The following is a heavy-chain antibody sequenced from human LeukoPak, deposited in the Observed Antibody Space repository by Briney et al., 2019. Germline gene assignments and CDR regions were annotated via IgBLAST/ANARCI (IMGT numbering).Heavy chain of an antibody. CDR3: ARVVPAAIAFDY. CDR2: IKQDGSEK. Sequence: PGGSLRLSCAASGFTFSNYWMSWVRQAPGKGLEWVANIKQDGSEKYYVDSVKGRFTISRDNAKNSLYLQMNSLRAEDTAVYYCARVVPAAIAFDYWGQGTLVTVSS. V-gene: IGHV3-7*01. J-gene: IGHJ4*02. D-gene: IGHD2-2*01. CDR1: GFTFSNYW.